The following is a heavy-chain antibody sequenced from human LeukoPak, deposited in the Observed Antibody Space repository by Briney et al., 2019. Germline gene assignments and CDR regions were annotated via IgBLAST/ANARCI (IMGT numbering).Heavy chain of an antibody. J-gene: IGHJ4*02. CDR1: GFTFSSYW. V-gene: IGHV3-74*01. CDR2: IASDGSST. CDR3: AKVIELGVVITPKYYFDY. D-gene: IGHD3-3*01. Sequence: GGSLRLSCAASGFTFSSYWMNWVRQAPGKGLVWVSRIASDGSSTYYADSVKGRFTISRDNSKNTLYLQMNSLRAEDTAVYYCAKVIELGVVITPKYYFDYWGQGTLVTVSS.